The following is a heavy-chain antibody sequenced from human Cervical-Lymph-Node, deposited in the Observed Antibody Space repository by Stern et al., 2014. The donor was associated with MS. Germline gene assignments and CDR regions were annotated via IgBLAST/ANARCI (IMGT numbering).Heavy chain of an antibody. D-gene: IGHD4-17*01. Sequence: QMQLVQSGAEVKKPGASVKVSCQASGYTFTGYYYLHWVRQAPGQGLEWVGRINRNSGGTNYAQKFQGRVTMTRDPSISTVYMELSSLRSDDTAVYYCATIDYGDYKDYWGQGTLVTVSS. CDR3: ATIDYGDYKDY. CDR2: INRNSGGT. V-gene: IGHV1-2*06. CDR1: GYTFTGYYY. J-gene: IGHJ4*02.